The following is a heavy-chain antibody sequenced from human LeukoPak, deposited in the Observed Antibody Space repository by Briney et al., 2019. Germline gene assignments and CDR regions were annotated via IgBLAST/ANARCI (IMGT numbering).Heavy chain of an antibody. D-gene: IGHD3-16*01. CDR1: GGSISSGGYS. V-gene: IGHV4-30-2*01. J-gene: IGHJ4*02. CDR2: IYHSGST. CDR3: ARATYYSDY. Sequence: SETLSLTCAASGGSISSGGYSWSWIRQPPGKGLEWIGYIYHSGSTYYNPSLKSRVTISVDRSKNQFSLKLSSVTAADTAVYYCARATYYSDYWGQGTLVTVSS.